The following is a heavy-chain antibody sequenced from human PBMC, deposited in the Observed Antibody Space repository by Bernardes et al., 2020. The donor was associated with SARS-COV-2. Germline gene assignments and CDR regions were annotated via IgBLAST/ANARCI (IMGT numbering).Heavy chain of an antibody. CDR3: ARVRRITIFGVVNWFDP. CDR1: GGSISSGGYY. Sequence: LSLTCTVSGGSISSGGYYWSWIRQHPGKGLEWIGYIYYSGSTYYNPSLKSRVTISVDTSKNQFSLKLSSVTAADTAVYYCARVRRITIFGVVNWFDPWGQGTLVTVSS. V-gene: IGHV4-31*03. CDR2: IYYSGST. J-gene: IGHJ5*02. D-gene: IGHD3-3*01.